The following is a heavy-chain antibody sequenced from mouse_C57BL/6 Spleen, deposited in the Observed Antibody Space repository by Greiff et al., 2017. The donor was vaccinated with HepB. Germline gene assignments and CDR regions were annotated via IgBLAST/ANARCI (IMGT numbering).Heavy chain of an antibody. V-gene: IGHV5-17*01. CDR2: ISSGSSTI. J-gene: IGHJ1*03. Sequence: EVMLVESGGGLLKPGGSLKLSCAASGFTFSDYGMHWVRQAPEKGLEWVAYISSGSSTIYYADTVKGRFTISRDNAKNTLFLQMTSLRSEDTAMYYCARRYGSSPYWYFDVWGTGTTVTVSS. CDR1: GFTFSDYG. D-gene: IGHD1-1*01. CDR3: ARRYGSSPYWYFDV.